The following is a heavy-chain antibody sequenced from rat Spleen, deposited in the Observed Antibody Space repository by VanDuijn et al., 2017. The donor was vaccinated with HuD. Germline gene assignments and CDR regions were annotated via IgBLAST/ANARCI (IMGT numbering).Heavy chain of an antibody. CDR3: ARHWYYSGEGYFDV. V-gene: IGHV2-15*01. CDR1: GFSLTSYG. D-gene: IGHD1-1*01. J-gene: IGHJ1*01. CDR2: IWSGGTT. Sequence: QVQLKESGPGLVQPSRTLSLTCTVSGFSLTSYGVSWVRQPPGKGLEWIGAIWSGGTTDYSSALKSRLSISRDTSKSQVLLKMNTLQPEDTGTYYCARHWYYSGEGYFDVWGPGTMVTVSS.